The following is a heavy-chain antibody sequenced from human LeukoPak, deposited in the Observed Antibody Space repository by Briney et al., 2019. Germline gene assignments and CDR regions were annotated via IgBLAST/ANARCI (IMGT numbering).Heavy chain of an antibody. Sequence: PSETLSLTCTVSGGSISISSYYWGWIRQPPGKGLEWIGSIYYSGSTYYNPSLKSRVTISVDTSKNQFSLKLSSVTAADTAVYYCARQNYYYGSGSYYPYYFDYWGQGTLVTVSS. D-gene: IGHD3-10*01. CDR1: GGSISISSYY. J-gene: IGHJ4*02. V-gene: IGHV4-39*01. CDR2: IYYSGST. CDR3: ARQNYYYGSGSYYPYYFDY.